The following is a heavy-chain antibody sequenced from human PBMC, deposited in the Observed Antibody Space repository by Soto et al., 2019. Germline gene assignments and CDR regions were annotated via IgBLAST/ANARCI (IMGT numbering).Heavy chain of an antibody. CDR3: ARVYYYGSGSSHHHDSYGMDV. D-gene: IGHD3-10*01. Sequence: QVQLVQSGAEVKKPGSSVKVSCKASGGTFSSYTISWVRQAPGQGLEWMGRIIPILGIANYAQKFQGRVTITADKSTSTAYMELSSLRSEDTAVYYCARVYYYGSGSSHHHDSYGMDVWGQGTTVTVSS. J-gene: IGHJ6*02. V-gene: IGHV1-69*02. CDR1: GGTFSSYT. CDR2: IIPILGIA.